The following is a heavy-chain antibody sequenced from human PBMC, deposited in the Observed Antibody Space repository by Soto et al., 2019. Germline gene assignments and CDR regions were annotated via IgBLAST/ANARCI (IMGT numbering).Heavy chain of an antibody. Sequence: QVQLVQSGAEVKRPGASVKVSCKASGYTFTSYYIHWVRQAPGQGLEWMGVIYPDGGTTSYAQKFQGRVTMTRDTSTSSVYMELSSLRSEDMAVYDCEREDPAIAGFDYWGQGTLVTVSS. V-gene: IGHV1-46*01. CDR1: GYTFTSYY. J-gene: IGHJ4*02. CDR2: IYPDGGTT. CDR3: EREDPAIAGFDY.